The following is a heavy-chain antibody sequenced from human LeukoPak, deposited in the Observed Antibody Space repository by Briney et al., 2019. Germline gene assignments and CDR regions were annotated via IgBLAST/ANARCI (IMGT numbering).Heavy chain of an antibody. CDR3: ARDGPLESGYYYLASDY. CDR1: GFTFSSYG. Sequence: PGGSLRLSCAASGFTFSSYGMSWVRQAPGKGLEWVSAISGRSGSTYCADSVKGRFTISRDNSKNTLYLQMNSLRAEDTAVYYCARDGPLESGYYYLASDYWGQGTLVTVSS. V-gene: IGHV3-23*01. D-gene: IGHD3-22*01. CDR2: ISGRSGST. J-gene: IGHJ4*02.